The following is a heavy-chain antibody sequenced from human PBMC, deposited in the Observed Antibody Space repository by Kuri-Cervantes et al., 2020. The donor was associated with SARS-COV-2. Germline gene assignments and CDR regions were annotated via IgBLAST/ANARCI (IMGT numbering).Heavy chain of an antibody. CDR2: INTYTGCA. CDR1: GYTFTNYG. Sequence: ASVKVSCKASGYTFTNYGIVWVRQAPGQGLEWVGRINTYTGCANYVQNLQGRVTMTTDTSTTTAYMELRSLRSDDTAVYYCATDRDYGGKYWYFDLWGRGTLVTVSS. V-gene: IGHV1-18*01. CDR3: ATDRDYGGKYWYFDL. J-gene: IGHJ2*01. D-gene: IGHD4-23*01.